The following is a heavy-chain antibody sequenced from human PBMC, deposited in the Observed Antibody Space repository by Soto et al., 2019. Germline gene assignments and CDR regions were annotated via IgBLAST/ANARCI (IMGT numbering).Heavy chain of an antibody. CDR2: VIPMVGMS. J-gene: IGHJ4*02. CDR1: GGTFNFYS. V-gene: IGHV1-69*02. CDR3: ATNYGSGSAHFDY. D-gene: IGHD3-10*01. Sequence: QVQLVQSGAEVKKPGSSVKVSCTASGGTFNFYSISWVRQAPGQGLEWVGRVIPMVGMSEYAQKFQGRVTIPADKSRSTAYMNLGSLRSEDTAVYYCATNYGSGSAHFDYWGQGTLVTVSS.